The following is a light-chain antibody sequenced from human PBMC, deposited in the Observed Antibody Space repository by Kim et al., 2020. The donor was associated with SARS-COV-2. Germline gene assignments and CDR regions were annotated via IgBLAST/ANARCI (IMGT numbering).Light chain of an antibody. CDR3: QAWDRSTLWV. Sequence: SYELTQPPSVSVSPGQTASITCSGDKLGDKYACWYQQKPGQSPVLVIYQDSKRPSGIPERFYGSNSGNTDTLTISGTQAMDEADYYCQAWDRSTLWVFGG. J-gene: IGLJ3*02. CDR2: QDS. CDR1: KLGDKY. V-gene: IGLV3-1*01.